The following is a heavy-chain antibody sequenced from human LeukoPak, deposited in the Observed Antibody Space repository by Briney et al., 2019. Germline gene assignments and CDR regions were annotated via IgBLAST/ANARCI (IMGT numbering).Heavy chain of an antibody. CDR3: ARDAWNYYDSSGYLFDP. D-gene: IGHD3-22*01. J-gene: IGHJ5*02. Sequence: SETLSLTCTVSGVSISSGGYYWSWIRQHPGKGLEWIGYIYYSGSTYYNPSLKSRFTISVDTSKNHFSLKLSSVTAADTAVYYCARDAWNYYDSSGYLFDPWGQGTLVTVSP. V-gene: IGHV4-31*03. CDR1: GVSISSGGYY. CDR2: IYYSGST.